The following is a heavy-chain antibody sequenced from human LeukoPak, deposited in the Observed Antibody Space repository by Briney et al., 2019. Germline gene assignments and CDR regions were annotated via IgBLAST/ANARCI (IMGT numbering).Heavy chain of an antibody. D-gene: IGHD3-10*01. CDR3: ARRSKGSWFDP. J-gene: IGHJ5*02. Sequence: ASVKVSCKASGYTFTGYDIHWVRQAPGQGLEWMGWINPNNGGTNYAQKFQGRVTMTRDTSISAAYMELSRLRSDDSAVYYCARRSKGSWFDPWGQGTLVTVSP. V-gene: IGHV1-2*02. CDR1: GYTFTGYD. CDR2: INPNNGGT.